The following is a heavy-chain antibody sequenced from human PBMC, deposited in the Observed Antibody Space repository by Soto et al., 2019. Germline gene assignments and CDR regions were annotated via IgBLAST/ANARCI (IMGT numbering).Heavy chain of an antibody. V-gene: IGHV5-51*01. CDR1: GYSFTSYW. CDR2: IYPGDSDT. Sequence: PGESLKISCKGSGYSFTSYWIGWVRQMPGKGLEWMGIIYPGDSDTRYSPSFQGQVTISADKSISTAYLQWSSLKASDTAMYYWARLVSGLGRQLENYYYYYGMDVWGQGTTVTVSS. J-gene: IGHJ6*02. D-gene: IGHD6-13*01. CDR3: ARLVSGLGRQLENYYYYYGMDV.